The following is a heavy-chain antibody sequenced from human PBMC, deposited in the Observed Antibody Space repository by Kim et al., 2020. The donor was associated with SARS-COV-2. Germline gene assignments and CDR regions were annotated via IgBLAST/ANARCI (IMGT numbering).Heavy chain of an antibody. J-gene: IGHJ4*02. CDR3: ARSTLYDFWSGYHDY. Sequence: SETLSLTCAVYGGSFSGYYWSWIRQPPGKGLEWIGEINHSGSTNYNPSLKSRVTISVDTSKNQFSLKLSSVTAADTAVYYCARSTLYDFWSGYHDYWGQGTLVTVSS. D-gene: IGHD3-3*01. CDR2: INHSGST. V-gene: IGHV4-34*01. CDR1: GGSFSGYY.